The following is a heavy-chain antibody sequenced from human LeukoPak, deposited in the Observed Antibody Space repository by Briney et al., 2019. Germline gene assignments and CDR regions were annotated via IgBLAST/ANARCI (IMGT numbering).Heavy chain of an antibody. D-gene: IGHD2-8*01. V-gene: IGHV4-59*01. CDR1: GGSISSYY. CDR3: AREGNAFDY. J-gene: IGHJ4*02. CDR2: IYDSGRT. Sequence: SETLSLTCTVSGGSISSYYWTWIRQPPGKGLEWIGYIYDSGRTNYNPSLKSRVTISVDTSRKQFSLKLSSVTAADTAVYYCAREGNAFDYWGQGTLVTVSS.